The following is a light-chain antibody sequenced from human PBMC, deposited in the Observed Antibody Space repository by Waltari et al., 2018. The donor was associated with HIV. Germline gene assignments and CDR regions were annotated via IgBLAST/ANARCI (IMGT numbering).Light chain of an antibody. Sequence: QSVLIQPPSASGTPGQRVTISCSGRRSNIGSNSVNWYQQFPGTAPKLLIFGNDRGPSGVPDRFSGSKSGTSASLVINGLQPEEEADYYCSAWDDNLNALFGGGTKLTVL. CDR3: SAWDDNLNAL. J-gene: IGLJ2*01. CDR2: GND. V-gene: IGLV1-44*01. CDR1: RSNIGSNS.